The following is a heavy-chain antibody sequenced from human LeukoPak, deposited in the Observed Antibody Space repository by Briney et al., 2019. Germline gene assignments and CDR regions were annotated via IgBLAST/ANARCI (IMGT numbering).Heavy chain of an antibody. V-gene: IGHV3-21*01. J-gene: IGHJ6*02. D-gene: IGHD6-6*01. CDR1: GFTFSSYS. CDR3: ARDGDRPIHIPFYYYGMDV. Sequence: GGSLRLSCAASGFTFSSYSMNWVRQAPGKGLEWVSSISSSSSYIYYADSVKGRFTISRDNAKNSLYLQMNSLRAEDTAVYYCARDGDRPIHIPFYYYGMDVWGQGTTVTVSS. CDR2: ISSSSSYI.